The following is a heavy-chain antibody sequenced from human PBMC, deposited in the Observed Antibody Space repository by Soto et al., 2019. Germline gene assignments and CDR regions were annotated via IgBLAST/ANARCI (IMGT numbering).Heavy chain of an antibody. CDR3: AKDFSYDFWSGYYTLAYYYYGMDV. CDR2: ISYDGSNK. V-gene: IGHV3-30*18. Sequence: GGSLRLSCAASGFTFSSYGMHWVRQAPGKGLEWVAVISYDGSNKYYADSVKGRFTISRDNSKNTLYLQMNSLRAEDTAVYYCAKDFSYDFWSGYYTLAYYYYGMDVWGQGTTVTVSS. D-gene: IGHD3-3*01. CDR1: GFTFSSYG. J-gene: IGHJ6*02.